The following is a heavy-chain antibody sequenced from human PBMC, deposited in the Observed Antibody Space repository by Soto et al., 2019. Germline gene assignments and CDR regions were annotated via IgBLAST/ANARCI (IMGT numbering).Heavy chain of an antibody. CDR2: ISGSGGST. CDR3: AKGSRYYDFWSGYHNYYYYMDV. V-gene: IGHV3-23*01. CDR1: GFTFSSYA. J-gene: IGHJ6*03. Sequence: GGSLRLSCAASGFTFSSYAMSWVRQAPGKGLEWVSAISGSGGSTYYADSVKGRFTISRDNSKNTLNLQMNSLRAEDTAVYYCAKGSRYYDFWSGYHNYYYYMDVWGKGTTVTVSS. D-gene: IGHD3-3*01.